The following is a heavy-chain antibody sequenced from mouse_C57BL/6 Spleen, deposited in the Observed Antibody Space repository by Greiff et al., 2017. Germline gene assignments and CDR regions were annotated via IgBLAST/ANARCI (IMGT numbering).Heavy chain of an antibody. D-gene: IGHD1-1*01. Sequence: EVMLVESGRDLVKPGGSLKLSCAASGFTFSSYGMSWVRQTPDKRLEWVATISSGGSYTYYPDSVKGRFTISRDNAKNTLYLQMSSLKSEDTAMYYCARPDYYGSSSWFAYWGQGTLVTVSA. CDR1: GFTFSSYG. V-gene: IGHV5-6*01. CDR3: ARPDYYGSSSWFAY. CDR2: ISSGGSYT. J-gene: IGHJ3*01.